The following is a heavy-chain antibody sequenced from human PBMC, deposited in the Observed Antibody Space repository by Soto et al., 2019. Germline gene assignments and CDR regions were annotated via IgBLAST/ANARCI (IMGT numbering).Heavy chain of an antibody. CDR2: LNPDSGAT. J-gene: IGHJ5*02. CDR3: ARDPATQGWFDP. D-gene: IGHD2-15*01. Sequence: QVHLVQSGAEVKKPGASVKVSCKASGYTLTDHYIHWVRQAPGQGLEWMGWLNPDSGATNYALKFQGRAIMTTDTSINTAYMELRWLTSDDTSVYYCARDPATQGWFDPWGQGTLVTVSS. V-gene: IGHV1-2*02. CDR1: GYTLTDHY.